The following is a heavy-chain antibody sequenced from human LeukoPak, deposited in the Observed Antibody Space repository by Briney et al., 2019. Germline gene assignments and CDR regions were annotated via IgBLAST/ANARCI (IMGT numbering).Heavy chain of an antibody. D-gene: IGHD3-9*01. Sequence: GGSLRLSCAASGFTFSSYSMNWVRQAPGKGLEWVSSISSSSYIYYADSVKGRFTISRDNAKNSLYLQMNSLRAEDTAVYYCARDPTLRYFDWLTYWGQGTLVTVSS. CDR1: GFTFSSYS. J-gene: IGHJ4*02. CDR3: ARDPTLRYFDWLTY. CDR2: ISSSSYI. V-gene: IGHV3-21*01.